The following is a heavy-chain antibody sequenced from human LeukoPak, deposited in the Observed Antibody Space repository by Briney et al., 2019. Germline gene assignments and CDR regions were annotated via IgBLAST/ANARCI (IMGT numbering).Heavy chain of an antibody. CDR3: ARDPFGGSDY. CDR2: ISSSSSAT. D-gene: IGHD1-26*01. J-gene: IGHJ4*02. Sequence: PGGSLRLSCAASGFTFSDYYMSWIRQAPGKGLEWVSYISSSSSATYYADSVKGRFTISRDNAKNSLYVQMNSLRDEDTAVYYCARDPFGGSDYWGQGTLVTVSS. CDR1: GFTFSDYY. V-gene: IGHV3-11*06.